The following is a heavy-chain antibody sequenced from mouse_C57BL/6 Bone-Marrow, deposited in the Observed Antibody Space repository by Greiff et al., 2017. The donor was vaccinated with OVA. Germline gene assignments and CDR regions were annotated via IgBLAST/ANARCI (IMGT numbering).Heavy chain of an antibody. V-gene: IGHV1-55*01. D-gene: IGHD1-1*01. CDR1: GYTFTSYW. Sequence: QVQLQQPGAELVKPGASVKMSCKASGYTFTSYWITWVKQRPGQGLEWIGDIYHGSGSTNYNEKFKSKATLTVDTSSSTAYMQLSSLTSEDSAVYYCASYGSSYGWFAYWGQGTLVTVSA. CDR3: ASYGSSYGWFAY. J-gene: IGHJ3*01. CDR2: IYHGSGST.